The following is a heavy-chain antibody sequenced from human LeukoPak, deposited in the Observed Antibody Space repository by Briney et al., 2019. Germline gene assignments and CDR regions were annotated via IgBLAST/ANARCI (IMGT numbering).Heavy chain of an antibody. CDR3: AVRFDY. CDR2: VNTSGERI. D-gene: IGHD3-16*02. V-gene: IGHV3-48*04. J-gene: IGHJ4*02. Sequence: GRSLRLSCAASGFTFSNYNMNWVRQAPGRGLEWVSEVNTSGERIYYADSVKGRFTISRDNAKKSLYLQMNSLRVEDTAVYYCAVRFDYWGQGILVTVSS. CDR1: GFTFSNYN.